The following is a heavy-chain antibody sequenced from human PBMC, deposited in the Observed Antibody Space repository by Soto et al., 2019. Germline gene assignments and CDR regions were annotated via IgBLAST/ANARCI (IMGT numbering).Heavy chain of an antibody. CDR2: ISAYNGNP. Sequence: QVQLVQSGAEVKKPGASVKVSCKASGYTFTSYGISWVRQAPGQGLEWMGWISAYNGNPNYAQKRQGRVTMTTDTSTSTAKMELSSLRSDDTAVYYCARDVAAAGTGIDYWGQGTLVTVSS. D-gene: IGHD6-13*01. J-gene: IGHJ4*02. V-gene: IGHV1-18*01. CDR1: GYTFTSYG. CDR3: ARDVAAAGTGIDY.